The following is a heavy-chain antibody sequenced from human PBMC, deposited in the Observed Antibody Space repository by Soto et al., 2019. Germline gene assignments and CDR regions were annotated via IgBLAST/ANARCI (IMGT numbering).Heavy chain of an antibody. Sequence: QVQLVESGGGVVQPGRSLRLSCAASGFTFSSYAMHWVRQAPGKGLEWVAVISYDGSNKYYADSVKGRFTISRDNSKNTLYLQMNSLRAEDTAVYYCARERERYYYGSGSPYYYGMDVWGQGTTVTASS. CDR2: ISYDGSNK. CDR3: ARERERYYYGSGSPYYYGMDV. V-gene: IGHV3-30-3*01. D-gene: IGHD3-10*01. CDR1: GFTFSSYA. J-gene: IGHJ6*02.